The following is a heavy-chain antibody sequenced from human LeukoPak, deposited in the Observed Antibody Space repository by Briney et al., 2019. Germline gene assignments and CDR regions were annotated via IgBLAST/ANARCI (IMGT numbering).Heavy chain of an antibody. CDR3: ARSAGAKDDILTGYSYFDY. J-gene: IGHJ4*02. D-gene: IGHD3-9*01. Sequence: SETLSLTCTVSGGSISSYYWSWIRQPPGKGLEWIGYIYTSGSTNYNPSLKSRVTISVDTSKNQFSLKLSSVTAADTAVYYCARSAGAKDDILTGYSYFDYWGQGTLVTVSS. CDR2: IYTSGST. CDR1: GGSISSYY. V-gene: IGHV4-4*09.